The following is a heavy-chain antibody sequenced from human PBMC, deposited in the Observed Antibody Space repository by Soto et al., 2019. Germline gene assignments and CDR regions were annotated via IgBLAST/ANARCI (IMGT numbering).Heavy chain of an antibody. J-gene: IGHJ5*02. CDR2: INTDGSRT. V-gene: IGHV3-74*01. Sequence: EVQLVESGGGLVQPGGSLRLSCAASGFTFSNYWMHWVRQGPGQGLMWVSRINTDGSRTTYADSVKGRFAISRDNVKNTVYLQVNSLRVEDTAVYYCARVKFGGYDWFDPWGQGTLVTVSS. D-gene: IGHD3-16*01. CDR1: GFTFSNYW. CDR3: ARVKFGGYDWFDP.